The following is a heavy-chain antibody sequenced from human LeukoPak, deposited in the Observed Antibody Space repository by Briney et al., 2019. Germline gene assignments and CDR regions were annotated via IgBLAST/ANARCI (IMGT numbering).Heavy chain of an antibody. Sequence: GGPLQISCKGSGSTINNYWIGWVGQMPGKGLEWMGIIYPADSDISYSPSFQGQVTISADKSISTAYLQWSSLKASDTAMYYCARQEYCSGGSCYTWFDPWGQGTLVTVSS. CDR1: GSTINNYW. CDR2: IYPADSDI. V-gene: IGHV5-51*01. CDR3: ARQEYCSGGSCYTWFDP. J-gene: IGHJ5*02. D-gene: IGHD2-15*01.